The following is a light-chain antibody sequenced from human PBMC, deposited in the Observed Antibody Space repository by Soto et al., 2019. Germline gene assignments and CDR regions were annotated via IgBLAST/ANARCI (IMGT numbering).Light chain of an antibody. V-gene: IGKV3-20*01. CDR3: QQYGTSPPLT. CDR1: QSVRSNY. J-gene: IGKJ4*01. CDR2: GAS. Sequence: EIVWTKSPGTLSLSPGDRATLSCRASQSVRSNYLAWYQQKPGQAPRLLLYGASSRATGIPARFSGSGSGSAFTLPISRLQPEDLALYYCQQYGTSPPLTFGGGTKVEIK.